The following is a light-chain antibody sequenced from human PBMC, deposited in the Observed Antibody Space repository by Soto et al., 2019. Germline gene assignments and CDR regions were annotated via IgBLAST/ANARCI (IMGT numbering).Light chain of an antibody. CDR2: GAS. V-gene: IGKV3-20*01. CDR3: QQYGSSPTWA. Sequence: ESVLTQSPGTLSLSPGERATLSCRASQSVSSNYLAWYQQKPGQAPRLLIYGASTRATGIPDRFSGSGSGTDFTLTISRLEPKDSAVYYCQQYGSSPTWAFGQGTKVDIK. J-gene: IGKJ1*01. CDR1: QSVSSNY.